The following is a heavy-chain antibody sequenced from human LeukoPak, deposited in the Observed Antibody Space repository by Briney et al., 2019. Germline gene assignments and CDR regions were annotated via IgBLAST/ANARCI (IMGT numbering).Heavy chain of an antibody. Sequence: GGSLRLSCAASGFTFSSYWMSWVRQAPGKGLEWVSAISGSGGSTYYADSVKGRFTISRDNSKNTLYLQMNSLTADDTAVYYCAQSLEFYGSGSFYNFFYWGQGTLVTVSS. CDR3: AQSLEFYGSGSFYNFFY. D-gene: IGHD3-10*01. CDR1: GFTFSSYW. CDR2: ISGSGGST. V-gene: IGHV3-23*01. J-gene: IGHJ4*02.